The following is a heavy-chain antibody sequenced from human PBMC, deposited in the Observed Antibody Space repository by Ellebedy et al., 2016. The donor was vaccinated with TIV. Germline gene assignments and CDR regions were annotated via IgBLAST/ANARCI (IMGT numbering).Heavy chain of an antibody. Sequence: GGSLRLSCAASGFTFSYYWMSWVRQVPGKGLEWVANIKQDGTEKKYVDSVKGRFTISRDNSKNSLYLQMNSLRTEDTALYYCARRYAYMDVWGQGTTVTVSS. V-gene: IGHV3-7*03. J-gene: IGHJ6*02. CDR2: IKQDGTEK. D-gene: IGHD2-2*01. CDR3: ARRYAYMDV. CDR1: GFTFSYYW.